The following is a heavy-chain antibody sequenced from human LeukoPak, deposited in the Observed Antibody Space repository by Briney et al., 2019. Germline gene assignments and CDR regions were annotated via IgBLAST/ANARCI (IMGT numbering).Heavy chain of an antibody. CDR2: IWYDGSNE. CDR1: GFSFGTYS. D-gene: IGHD2-8*01. Sequence: GGSLRLSCVVSGFSFGTYSMHWARQVPGKGLEWVAVIWYDGSNEDYADSVKGRFTISRDNSKNTLYLQMNSLRVKDTAVYYCAREMAVWGQGALVTVSS. V-gene: IGHV3-33*01. J-gene: IGHJ4*02. CDR3: AREMAV.